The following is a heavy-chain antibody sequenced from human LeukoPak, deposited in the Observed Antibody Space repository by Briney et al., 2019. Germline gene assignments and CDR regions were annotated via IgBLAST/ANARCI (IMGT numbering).Heavy chain of an antibody. Sequence: ASVKVSCTASGGTFSSYAFSWVRQAPGQGLEWMGWINPNTGGTNYPQKFQGRVTMTRDTSISTAYMELSRLKSDDTAVYYCAREAIGGQRIPYWGQGSPLTFS. CDR1: GGTFSSYA. CDR3: AREAIGGQRIPY. V-gene: IGHV1-2*02. J-gene: IGHJ4*01. D-gene: IGHD6-25*01. CDR2: INPNTGGT.